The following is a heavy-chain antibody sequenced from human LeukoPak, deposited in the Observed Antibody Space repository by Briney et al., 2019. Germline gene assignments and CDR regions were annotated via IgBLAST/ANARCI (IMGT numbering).Heavy chain of an antibody. V-gene: IGHV3-7*05. CDR2: IKQDGSEE. J-gene: IGHJ4*02. CDR3: ARDSSPGYYDYVWGTYPRY. Sequence: PGGSLRLSCAASGFTFSNYWMSWVRQAPGKGLEWVANIKQDGSEEYYVDSVKGRFTISRDNAKSSLFLQMNSLRAEDTAVYYCARDSSPGYYDYVWGTYPRYWGQGTLVTVSS. CDR1: GFTFSNYW. D-gene: IGHD3-16*02.